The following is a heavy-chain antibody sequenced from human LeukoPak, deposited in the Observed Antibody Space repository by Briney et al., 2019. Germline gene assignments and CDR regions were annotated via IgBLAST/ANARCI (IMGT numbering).Heavy chain of an antibody. D-gene: IGHD4-17*01. Sequence: ASETLSLTCTVSGGSISSYYWSWIRQPPGKGLEWIGYIYYSGSTNYNPSLKSRVTISVDTSKNQFSLRLTSVTAADTAVYYCARAIGTVTTFFYYYYYMDVWGKGTTVTVSS. J-gene: IGHJ6*03. CDR3: ARAIGTVTTFFYYYYYMDV. CDR1: GGSISSYY. CDR2: IYYSGST. V-gene: IGHV4-59*01.